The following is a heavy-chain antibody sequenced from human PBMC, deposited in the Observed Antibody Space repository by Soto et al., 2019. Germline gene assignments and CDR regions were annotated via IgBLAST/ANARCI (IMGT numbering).Heavy chain of an antibody. Sequence: ASVKVSCKSSGNTFTTYAMHWVRQAPGQRLEWMGWINAGNGNPKYSQKFQGWVTMTRDTSISTAYMELSRLRSDDTAVYYCARGSSSWKPGEFDYWGQGTLVTVSS. CDR1: GNTFTTYA. V-gene: IGHV1-3*01. D-gene: IGHD6-13*01. J-gene: IGHJ4*02. CDR3: ARGSSSWKPGEFDY. CDR2: INAGNGNP.